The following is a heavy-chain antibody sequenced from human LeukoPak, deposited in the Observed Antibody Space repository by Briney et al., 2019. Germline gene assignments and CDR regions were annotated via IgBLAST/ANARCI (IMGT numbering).Heavy chain of an antibody. CDR1: GFTFSSYA. CDR3: ARVIDCTNGVCYGLDY. CDR2: ISSNGGST. Sequence: GGSLRLSCAASGFTFSSYAMHWVRQAPGKGLEYVSAISSNGGSTYYANSVKGRFTISRDNAKNSLYLLMNSLRAEDTAVYYCARVIDCTNGVCYGLDYWGQGTLVTVSS. J-gene: IGHJ4*02. V-gene: IGHV3-64*01. D-gene: IGHD2-8*01.